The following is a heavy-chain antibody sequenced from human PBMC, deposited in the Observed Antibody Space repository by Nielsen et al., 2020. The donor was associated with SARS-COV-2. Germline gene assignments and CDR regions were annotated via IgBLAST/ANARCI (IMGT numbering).Heavy chain of an antibody. CDR1: SGSISGFY. CDR3: ARVRTLWFGYYYGMDV. V-gene: IGHV4-59*01. CDR2: IHYTAST. D-gene: IGHD3-10*01. J-gene: IGHJ6*02. Sequence: SETLSLTCTVSSGSISGFYWTWIRQPPGKGLEWIGHIHYTASTIYSDSLKSRLRMSVDRTKNQFSLKLSSVTAADTAVYYCARVRTLWFGYYYGMDVWGQGTTVTVSS.